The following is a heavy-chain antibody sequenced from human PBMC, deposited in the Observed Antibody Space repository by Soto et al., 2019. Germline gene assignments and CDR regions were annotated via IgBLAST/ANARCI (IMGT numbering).Heavy chain of an antibody. D-gene: IGHD5-18*01. Sequence: PSETLSLTCTVSGGSVTSDEDYWTWIRQSPGKGLEWIGYISNSGSTGYNPSLKTRLSMSVDRSKNQITLRLTSVTAADTAVYFCATESGSTYGYFDHWGQGTQVTVSS. V-gene: IGHV4-30-4*01. CDR3: ATESGSTYGYFDH. CDR1: GGSVTSDEDY. J-gene: IGHJ4*02. CDR2: ISNSGST.